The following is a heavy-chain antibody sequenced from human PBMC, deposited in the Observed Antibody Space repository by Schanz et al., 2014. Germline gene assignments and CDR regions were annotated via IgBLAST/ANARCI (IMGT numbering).Heavy chain of an antibody. CDR3: AAEYYGRTDV. J-gene: IGHJ6*02. V-gene: IGHV3-30*02. CDR2: IRYDGSNN. D-gene: IGHD3-10*01. Sequence: QVQLVESGGGVVQPGGSLRLSCAASGFTFSSYGMHWVRQAPGKGLEWVAFIRYDGSNNYYADSVKGRFTISRDNAKNSLYLQMNSLRDEDTAVYYCAAEYYGRTDVWGQGTTVTVSS. CDR1: GFTFSSYG.